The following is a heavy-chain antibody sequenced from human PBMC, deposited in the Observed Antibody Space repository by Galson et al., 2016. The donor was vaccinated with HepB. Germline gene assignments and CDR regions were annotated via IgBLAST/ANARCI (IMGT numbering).Heavy chain of an antibody. V-gene: IGHV4-39*02. D-gene: IGHD4-17*01. CDR1: GVSVTSTSYS. J-gene: IGHJ6*02. CDR2: IYYNGNT. Sequence: SETLSLTCAVSGVSVTSTSYSWGWIRQTPGKGLEWIATIYYNGNTYYSASLKSRVSISLDTSQNRFSLKLSSVTAADTAVYYCARLRTVTPGGFRRKITYNGIDVWGQSTRVAVSS. CDR3: ARLRTVTPGGFRRKITYNGIDV.